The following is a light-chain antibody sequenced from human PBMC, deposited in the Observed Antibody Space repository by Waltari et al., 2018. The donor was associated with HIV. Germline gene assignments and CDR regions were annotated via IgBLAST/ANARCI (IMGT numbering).Light chain of an antibody. J-gene: IGKJ1*01. V-gene: IGKV1-9*01. CDR1: QGIGTS. CDR2: AAS. CDR3: QQLNSYPRT. Sequence: DVQLTQSPSFLSASVGDIVTITCRASQGIGTSFAWYQQKPGKAPNLLISAASTLQSGIPSRFSGGGSGTEFTLTISSLQPEDFATYYCQQLNSYPRTFGQGTKVDFK.